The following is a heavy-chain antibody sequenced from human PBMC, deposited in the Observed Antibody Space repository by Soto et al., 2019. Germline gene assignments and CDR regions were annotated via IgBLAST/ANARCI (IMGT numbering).Heavy chain of an antibody. D-gene: IGHD2-2*01. V-gene: IGHV4-39*01. Sequence: QLQLQESGPGLVKPSETLSLTCTVSGGSISSSSYYWGWIRQPPGKGLEWVGSIYYSGSTYYSPSLESLVIIAVDTSKDQFFLKPSSVTAADTALYYCATYARTGDAFDISGQGAMVTVSS. J-gene: IGHJ3*02. CDR3: ATYARTGDAFDI. CDR1: GGSISSSSYY. CDR2: IYYSGST.